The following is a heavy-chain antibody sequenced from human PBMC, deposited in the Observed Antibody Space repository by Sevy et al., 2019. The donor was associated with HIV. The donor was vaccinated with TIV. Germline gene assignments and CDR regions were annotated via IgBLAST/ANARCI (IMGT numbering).Heavy chain of an antibody. CDR3: GGGCYYGIAFDI. Sequence: SENLSLTCAVSGGSISSSNWWSWVRQPPGKGLEWIGEIYRSGSTNYNPSLKSRVTISVDKSKNQFSLKLSSVTAADTAVYYCGGGCYYGIAFDIWGQGTMVTVSS. J-gene: IGHJ3*02. D-gene: IGHD1-26*01. V-gene: IGHV4-4*02. CDR1: GGSISSSNW. CDR2: IYRSGST.